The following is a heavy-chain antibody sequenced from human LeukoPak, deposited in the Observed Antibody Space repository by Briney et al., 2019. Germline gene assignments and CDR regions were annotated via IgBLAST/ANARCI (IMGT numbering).Heavy chain of an antibody. J-gene: IGHJ4*02. V-gene: IGHV3-48*01. CDR1: GFTFSSYS. CDR2: ISSSSSTI. CDR3: ARGDDYDFWSGYVV. Sequence: PGGSLRLSCAASGFTFSSYSMNWVRQAPGKGLEWVSYISSSSSTIYYADSVKGRFTTSRDNAKNSLYLQMNSLRAENTAVYYCARGDDYDFWSGYVVWGQGTLVTVSS. D-gene: IGHD3-3*01.